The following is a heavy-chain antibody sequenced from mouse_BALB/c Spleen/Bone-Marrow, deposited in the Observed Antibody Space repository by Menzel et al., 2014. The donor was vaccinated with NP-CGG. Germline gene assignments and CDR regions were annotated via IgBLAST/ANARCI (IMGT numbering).Heavy chain of an antibody. V-gene: IGHV4-1*02. Sequence: EVKVIESGGGLVQPGGSLKLSCAASGFDFXRYWMSWVRQAPGKGLEWIGEINPDSSTINYTPSLKDKFIISRDNAKNTLYLQMSKVRSEDTALYYCARLYYYGNFDYWGQGTTLTVSS. D-gene: IGHD1-1*01. CDR2: INPDSSTI. CDR1: GFDFXRYW. CDR3: ARLYYYGNFDY. J-gene: IGHJ2*01.